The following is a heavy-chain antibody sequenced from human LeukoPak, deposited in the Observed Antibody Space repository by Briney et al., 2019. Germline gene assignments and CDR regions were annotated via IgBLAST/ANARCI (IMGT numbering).Heavy chain of an antibody. CDR3: ARLYDSGAYLCDF. V-gene: IGHV4-59*08. D-gene: IGHD3-22*01. CDR1: GGSITSYY. CDR2: IYYSGST. Sequence: SETLSLTCTVSGGSITSYYWSWIGQPPGKGLEWIGYIYYSGSTSYNPSLKSRVTIPVDTSKNQFSLKLSSVTAADTAVYYCARLYDSGAYLCDFWARGTVVSVS. J-gene: IGHJ4*02.